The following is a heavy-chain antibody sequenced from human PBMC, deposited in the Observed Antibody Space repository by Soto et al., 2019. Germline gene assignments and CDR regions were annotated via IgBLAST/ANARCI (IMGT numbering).Heavy chain of an antibody. V-gene: IGHV5-10-1*01. CDR2: IDPSDSYT. CDR1: GYSFTSYW. Sequence: PGESLKISCKGSGYSFTSYWISWVRQMPGKGLEWMGRIDPSDSYTNYSPSFQGHVTISADKSISTAYLQWSSLKASDTAVYYCAREFRAAAWLPTLMGEGYYYYGMDVWGQGTTVTVSS. CDR3: AREFRAAAWLPTLMGEGYYYYGMDV. J-gene: IGHJ6*02. D-gene: IGHD6-13*01.